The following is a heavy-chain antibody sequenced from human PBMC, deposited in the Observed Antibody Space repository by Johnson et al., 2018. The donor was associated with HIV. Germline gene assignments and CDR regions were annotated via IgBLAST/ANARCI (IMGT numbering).Heavy chain of an antibody. Sequence: QVQLVESGGGLVKPGGSLRLSCAASGFTFSNAWMSWVRQAPGKGLEWVAVISYDGSNKYYADSVKGRFTISRDNSKNTLYLQMASLRAEDLAVYYCARRGPRTPAYSFDIWGQGTMVTVSS. CDR2: ISYDGSNK. V-gene: IGHV3-30*14. CDR3: ARRGPRTPAYSFDI. CDR1: GFTFSNAW. J-gene: IGHJ3*02. D-gene: IGHD2-21*01.